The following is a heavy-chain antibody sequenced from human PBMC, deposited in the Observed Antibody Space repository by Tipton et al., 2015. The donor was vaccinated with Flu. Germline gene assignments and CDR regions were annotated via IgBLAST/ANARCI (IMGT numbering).Heavy chain of an antibody. CDR1: GFTFSNAW. CDR3: TADLPGMHYYGMDV. CDR2: IKSKTDGGTT. V-gene: IGHV3-15*01. J-gene: IGHJ6*02. Sequence: SLRLSCAASGFTFSNAWMSWVRQAPGKGLEWVGRIKSKTDGGTTDYAAPVKGRFTISRDDSKNTLYLQMNSLKTEDTAVYYCTADLPGMHYYGMDVWGQGTTVTVSS. D-gene: IGHD2-2*01.